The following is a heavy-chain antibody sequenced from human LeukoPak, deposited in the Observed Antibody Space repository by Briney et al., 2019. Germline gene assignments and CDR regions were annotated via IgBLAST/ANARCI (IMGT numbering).Heavy chain of an antibody. D-gene: IGHD3-22*01. J-gene: IGHJ5*02. CDR2: TYPGDSDT. CDR3: ARAYYYDSSGYYYL. Sequence: GESLKISCKGSGYSFTTHWIGWVRQMPGKGLEWMGITYPGDSDTRYSPSFQGQVTISADKSISTAYLQWSSLKASDTAMYYCARAYYYDSSGYYYLWGQGTLVTVSS. V-gene: IGHV5-51*01. CDR1: GYSFTTHW.